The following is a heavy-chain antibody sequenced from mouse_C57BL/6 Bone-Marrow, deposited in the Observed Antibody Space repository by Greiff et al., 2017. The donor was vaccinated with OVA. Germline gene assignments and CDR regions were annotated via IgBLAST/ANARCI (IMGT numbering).Heavy chain of an antibody. CDR2: INPNNGGT. V-gene: IGHV1-26*01. CDR3: ARYYDQDY. CDR1: GYTFTDYY. Sequence: VQLQQSGPELVKPGASVKISCKASGYTFTDYYMNWVKQSHGKSLEWIGDINPNNGGTSYNQKFKSKATLTVDTSSSTAYMQLSSLTSEDSAVYYCARYYDQDYWGQGTTLTVSS. J-gene: IGHJ2*01. D-gene: IGHD1-1*01.